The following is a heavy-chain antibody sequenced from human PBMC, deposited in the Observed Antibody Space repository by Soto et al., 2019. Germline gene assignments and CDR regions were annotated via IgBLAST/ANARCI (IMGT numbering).Heavy chain of an antibody. CDR2: IIPIFGTA. J-gene: IGHJ6*02. V-gene: IGHV1-69*05. CDR1: GGTFSSYA. CDR3: ARDQSFDRNYYYGIDV. Sequence: SVKVSCKASGGTFSSYAISWVRQAPGQGLEWMGGIIPIFGTANYAQKFQGRVTSTTDTYTNTVYMELRSLRSDDTAVYYCARDQSFDRNYYYGIDVWGQGTTVTVSS.